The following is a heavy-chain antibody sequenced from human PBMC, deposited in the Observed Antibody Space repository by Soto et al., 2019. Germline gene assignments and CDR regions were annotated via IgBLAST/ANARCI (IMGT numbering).Heavy chain of an antibody. V-gene: IGHV4-39*07. CDR3: ARDGALAAGDFDD. D-gene: IGHD6-13*01. CDR2: IYYSGST. CDR1: GGSISSSSYY. Sequence: SETLSLTCTVSGGSISSSSYYWGWIRQPPGKGLEWIGSIYYSGSTYYNPSLKSRVTISVDTSKNQFSLKLSSVTAADTAVYYCARDGALAAGDFDDWGQGTRVTVSS. J-gene: IGHJ4*02.